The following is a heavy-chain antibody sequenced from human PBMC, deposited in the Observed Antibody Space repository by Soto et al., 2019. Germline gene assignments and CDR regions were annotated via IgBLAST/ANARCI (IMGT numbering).Heavy chain of an antibody. CDR3: ARLADEYYGMDV. Sequence: SETLSLTCTVSGGSISSSSYYWGWIRQPPGKGLEWIGSIYYSGSTYYNPSLKSRVTISVDTSKNQFSLKLSSVTAADTAVYYCARLADEYYGMDVWGQGTTVTVSS. CDR1: GGSISSSSYY. V-gene: IGHV4-39*01. J-gene: IGHJ6*02. CDR2: IYYSGST.